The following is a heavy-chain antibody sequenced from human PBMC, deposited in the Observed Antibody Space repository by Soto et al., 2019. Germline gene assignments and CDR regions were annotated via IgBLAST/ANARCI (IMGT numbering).Heavy chain of an antibody. CDR1: GFTFLSYG. Sequence: SVKVSCKASGFTFLSYGMQWVRQAHGQGLEWIGWINVDNGNTNYAQKFRGRVTITRDMSTRTTYMDRYNLRSEDTALYFCSTDRTDIDIGCAAWGQGTSVTVSS. D-gene: IGHD2-15*01. J-gene: IGHJ5*02. V-gene: IGHV1-58*02. CDR3: STDRTDIDIGCAA. CDR2: INVDNGNT.